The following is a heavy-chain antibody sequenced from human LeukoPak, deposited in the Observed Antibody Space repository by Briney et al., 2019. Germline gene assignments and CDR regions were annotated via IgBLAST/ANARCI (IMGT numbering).Heavy chain of an antibody. Sequence: GGSLRLSCAASGFTFSSYGMHWVRQAPGKGLEWVAFIRYDGSNKYYADSVKGRFTISRDNSKNTLYLQMNSLRAEDTAVYYCAKEPHGWNRGIDYMDVWGKGTTVTVSS. V-gene: IGHV3-30*02. CDR1: GFTFSSYG. CDR3: AKEPHGWNRGIDYMDV. D-gene: IGHD1/OR15-1a*01. J-gene: IGHJ6*03. CDR2: IRYDGSNK.